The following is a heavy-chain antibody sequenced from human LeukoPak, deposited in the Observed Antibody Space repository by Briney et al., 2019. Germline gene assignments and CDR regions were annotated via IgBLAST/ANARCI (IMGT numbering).Heavy chain of an antibody. CDR3: TRTRWATGTITDY. CDR2: ITSKAYSVTT. Sequence: GGSLRLSWTASGFTFGDYAMSWFRQAPGKGLEWVGFITSKAYSVTTEYAASVKGRFIISRDDSNSIAYLQMTSLKTEDTALYFCTRTRWATGTITDYWGQGTLVTVSS. J-gene: IGHJ4*02. CDR1: GFTFGDYA. D-gene: IGHD1-1*01. V-gene: IGHV3-49*03.